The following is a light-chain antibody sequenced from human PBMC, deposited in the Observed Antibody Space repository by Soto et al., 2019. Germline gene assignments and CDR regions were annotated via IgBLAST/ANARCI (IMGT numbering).Light chain of an antibody. V-gene: IGLV2-11*01. CDR1: SSDVGGYDY. CDR2: DVS. J-gene: IGLJ3*02. Sequence: QSALTQPRSVSGSPGQSVTISCTGTSSDVGGYDYVSWYQQHPGKAPKLMIYDVSKRPSGVPDRFSGSKSGNTASLTISGLHAEDEADYCCCSDAGSYTWVFGGGTQLTVL. CDR3: CSDAGSYTWV.